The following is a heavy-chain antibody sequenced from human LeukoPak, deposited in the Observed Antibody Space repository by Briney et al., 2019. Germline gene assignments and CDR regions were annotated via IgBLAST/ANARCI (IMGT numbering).Heavy chain of an antibody. V-gene: IGHV6-1*01. D-gene: IGHD3-22*01. CDR3: AKDTLRIYYDSSDYFDY. CDR2: TYYRSKWYN. CDR1: GDSVSSNSAA. J-gene: IGHJ4*02. Sequence: SQTLSLTCAISGDSVSSNSAAWNWIRQSPSRGLEWLGRTYYRSKWYNDYAVSVKSRITINPDTSKNQFSLQLNSVTPEDTAVYYCAKDTLRIYYDSSDYFDYWGQGTLVTVSS.